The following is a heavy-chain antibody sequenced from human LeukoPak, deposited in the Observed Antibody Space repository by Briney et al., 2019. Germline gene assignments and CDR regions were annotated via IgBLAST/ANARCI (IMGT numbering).Heavy chain of an antibody. V-gene: IGHV3-11*06. Sequence: GGSLRLSCAASGFTFSDYYMSWIRQAPGKGLEWVSYIISSSSYTNYADSVKGRFTISRDNAKNSLYLQMNSLRAEDTAVYYCARDVETTTGAFDIWGQGTKVTVSS. CDR1: GFTFSDYY. J-gene: IGHJ3*02. D-gene: IGHD1-26*01. CDR3: ARDVETTTGAFDI. CDR2: IISSSSYT.